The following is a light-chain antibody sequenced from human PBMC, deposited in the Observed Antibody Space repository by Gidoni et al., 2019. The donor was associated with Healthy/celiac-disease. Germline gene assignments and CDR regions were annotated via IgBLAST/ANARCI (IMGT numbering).Light chain of an antibody. CDR2: DAY. V-gene: IGKV1-5*01. CDR1: QSISSW. J-gene: IGKJ1*01. CDR3: QQYNSYST. Sequence: TQMAASPSTLSPSVGDRVTITCRASQSISSWLAWYQQKPGKAPKLLIYDAYSLESGVPSRFSGSGSGTEFTLTISSLQPDDFATYYCQQYNSYSTFGQGTKVEIK.